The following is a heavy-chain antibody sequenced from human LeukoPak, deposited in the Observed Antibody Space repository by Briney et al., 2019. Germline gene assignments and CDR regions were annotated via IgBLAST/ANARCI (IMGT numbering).Heavy chain of an antibody. D-gene: IGHD3-10*01. Sequence: SETLSLTCAVSGYSISSGYYWGWIRQPPGKGLEWIGSVYHSGSTYYNPSLKSRVTISVDTSKNQFSLKLSSVTAADTAVYYCARLVGQLSLWGRGTLVTVSS. CDR1: GYSISSGYY. V-gene: IGHV4-38-2*01. CDR3: ARLVGQLSL. J-gene: IGHJ2*01. CDR2: VYHSGST.